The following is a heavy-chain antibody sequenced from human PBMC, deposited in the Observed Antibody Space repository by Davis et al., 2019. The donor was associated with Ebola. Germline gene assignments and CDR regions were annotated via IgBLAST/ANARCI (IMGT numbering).Heavy chain of an antibody. V-gene: IGHV3-30*18. CDR2: ISYDGSNK. J-gene: IGHJ6*02. Sequence: GGSLRLSCAASGFTFSSYWMHWVRQAPGKGLEWVAVISYDGSNKYYADSVKGRFTISRDNSKNTLYLQMNSLRAEDTAVYYCAKGDRMDVWGQGTTVTVSS. CDR3: AKGDRMDV. CDR1: GFTFSSYW.